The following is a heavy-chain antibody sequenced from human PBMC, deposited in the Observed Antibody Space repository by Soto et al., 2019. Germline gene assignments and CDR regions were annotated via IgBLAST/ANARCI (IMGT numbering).Heavy chain of an antibody. CDR1: GGTFSSYT. V-gene: IGHV1-69*02. J-gene: IGHJ6*03. CDR2: IIPILGIA. Sequence: VKVSCKASGGTFSSYTISWVRQAPGQGLEWMGRIIPILGIANYAQKFQGRVTITADKSTSTAYMELSSLRSEDTAVYYCASLRAYYYYMDVWGKGTTVTVSS. CDR3: ASLRAYYYYMDV.